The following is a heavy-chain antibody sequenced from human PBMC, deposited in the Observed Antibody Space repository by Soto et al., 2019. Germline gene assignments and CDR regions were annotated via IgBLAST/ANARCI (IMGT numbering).Heavy chain of an antibody. CDR2: IIPIFGTA. CDR3: ARGVVVVPAAIRDGRMDV. CDR1: GGTFSSYA. J-gene: IGHJ6*02. Sequence: SVKVSCKASGGTFSSYAISWVRQAPGQGLEWMGGIIPIFGTANYAQKFQGRVTITADKSTSTAYMELSSLRSEDTAVYYCARGVVVVPAAIRDGRMDVWGQGTTVTVSS. D-gene: IGHD2-2*02. V-gene: IGHV1-69*06.